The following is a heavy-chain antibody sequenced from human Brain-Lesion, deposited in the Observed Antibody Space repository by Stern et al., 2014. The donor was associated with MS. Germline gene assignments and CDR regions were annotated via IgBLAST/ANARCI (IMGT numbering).Heavy chain of an antibody. CDR2: VNNDGRGP. CDR3: ARGERWFDS. Sequence: VQLVESGGGLVQPGGSLRLSCAASGFTFSNSWMHWVRQAPWKGLVWVSRVNNDGRGPSYADSVKGRFTMSRDNAKNTLYLQMNSLRVEDTAIYYCARGERWFDSWGQGTLVTVSS. J-gene: IGHJ5*01. CDR1: GFTFSNSW. D-gene: IGHD3-10*01. V-gene: IGHV3-74*02.